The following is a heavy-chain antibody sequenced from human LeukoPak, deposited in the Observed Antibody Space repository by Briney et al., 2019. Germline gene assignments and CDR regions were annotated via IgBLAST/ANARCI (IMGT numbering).Heavy chain of an antibody. CDR1: GFTFSSYW. J-gene: IGHJ4*02. CDR2: ISGSGGST. CDR3: AKDKALWDYVWGSYRYNVFDY. Sequence: GGSLRLSCAASGFTFSSYWMHWVRQAPGKGLEWVSAISGSGGSTYYADSVKGRFTISRDNSKNTLYLQMNSLRAEDTAVYYCAKDKALWDYVWGSYRYNVFDYWGQGTLVTVSS. D-gene: IGHD3-16*02. V-gene: IGHV3-23*01.